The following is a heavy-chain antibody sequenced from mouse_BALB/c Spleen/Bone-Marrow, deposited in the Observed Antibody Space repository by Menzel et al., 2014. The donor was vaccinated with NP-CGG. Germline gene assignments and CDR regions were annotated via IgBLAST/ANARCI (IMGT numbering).Heavy chain of an antibody. V-gene: IGHV1S137*01. D-gene: IGHD2-14*01. J-gene: IGHJ4*01. CDR3: ARSGKVRNAMDY. Sequence: QVQLQHSGAELVRPGVSVKISCKGSGYTFTDYAIHWVKQSHAKSLEWIGLISGYYGDAIYNQKFKGQATMTVDKSSSTAYMDLARLTSEDSAIYYCARSGKVRNAMDYWGQGTSVTVSS. CDR2: ISGYYGDA. CDR1: GYTFTDYA.